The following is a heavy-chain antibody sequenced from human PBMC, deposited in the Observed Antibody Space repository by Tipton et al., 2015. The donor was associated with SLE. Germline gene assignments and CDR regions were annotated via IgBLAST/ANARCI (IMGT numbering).Heavy chain of an antibody. D-gene: IGHD2-8*01. CDR2: IYSNGNT. J-gene: IGHJ5*02. V-gene: IGHV4-4*07. Sequence: TLSLTCTVSGGSIRDYYWTWIRQPAGKGLEWIGRIYSNGNTNYNASLKSRVTISIDTSKNQFSLKLSSVTAADTAVYYCARHDTNYGRNWFDPWGQGTLVTVSS. CDR1: GGSIRDYY. CDR3: ARHDTNYGRNWFDP.